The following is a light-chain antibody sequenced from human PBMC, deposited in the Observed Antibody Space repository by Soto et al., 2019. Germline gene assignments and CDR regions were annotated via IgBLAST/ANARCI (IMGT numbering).Light chain of an antibody. V-gene: IGLV2-14*03. CDR3: CSLTTSHTYV. CDR2: HVT. Sequence: QSVLTQPASVSGSPGQSVTISCTGPRSDIGHYDYVSWYQQHPGKAPRLMIYHVTYRPSGVSNRYSGSKSGNSASLTISGLQADDEADYYCCSLTTSHTYVFGSGTKVTVL. CDR1: RSDIGHYDY. J-gene: IGLJ1*01.